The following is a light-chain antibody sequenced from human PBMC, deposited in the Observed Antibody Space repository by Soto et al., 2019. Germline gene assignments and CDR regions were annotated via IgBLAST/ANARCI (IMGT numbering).Light chain of an antibody. CDR3: QQYNNWPFS. V-gene: IGKV3-15*01. J-gene: IGKJ5*01. Sequence: EIVMTQSPATLSVSPGERATLSCRASQSITGNLTWYQQKPGQAPRLLIYDASTRATGIPARFSGSGSGTEFTLTISSLQSEDFAVYFCQQYNNWPFSFGPGTRLEIK. CDR2: DAS. CDR1: QSITGN.